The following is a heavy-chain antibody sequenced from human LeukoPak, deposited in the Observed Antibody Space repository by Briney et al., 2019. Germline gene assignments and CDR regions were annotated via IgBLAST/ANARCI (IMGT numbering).Heavy chain of an antibody. CDR2: IYTTGTT. V-gene: IGHV4-4*07. CDR3: GRQGYTASYYFVDY. Sequence: NTSETLSLACSVSAGSINSYYWGCVRQPAGKGLEWIGRIYTTGTTNYSPSLKSRLTMSVDTSKNQFSLSLRSVTAADTAVYYCGRQGYTASYYFVDYWSQGTLVTVSS. J-gene: IGHJ4*02. D-gene: IGHD3-10*01. CDR1: AGSINSYY.